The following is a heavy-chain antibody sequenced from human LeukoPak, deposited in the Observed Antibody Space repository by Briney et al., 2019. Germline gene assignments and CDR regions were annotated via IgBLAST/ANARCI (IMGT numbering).Heavy chain of an antibody. CDR3: ARERRHSSSWCFDY. CDR1: GGSFSGYY. D-gene: IGHD6-13*01. V-gene: IGHV4-34*01. CDR2: INHSGST. J-gene: IGHJ4*02. Sequence: PSETLSLTCAVYGGSFSGYYWSWIRQPPGKGLEWIGEINHSGSTNYNPSLKSRVTISVDTSKNQFSLKLSSVTAADTAVYYCARERRHSSSWCFDYWGRGTLVTVSS.